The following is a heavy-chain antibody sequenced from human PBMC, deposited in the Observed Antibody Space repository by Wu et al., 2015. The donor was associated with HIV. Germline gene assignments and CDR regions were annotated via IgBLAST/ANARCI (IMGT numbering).Heavy chain of an antibody. V-gene: IGHV1-2*02. CDR1: GYTFTDYF. CDR2: INPNTGTT. Sequence: QVQLVQSGAEVKKPGASVKVSCKASGYTFTDYFMHWVRQAPGQGLEWMGWINPNTGTTTYAQKFQGRITMTRDTSITTAYMELSRLRSDDTAIYYCASLETGTTSDAFDIWGQGTMVTVSS. D-gene: IGHD1-1*01. CDR3: ASLETGTTSDAFDI. J-gene: IGHJ3*02.